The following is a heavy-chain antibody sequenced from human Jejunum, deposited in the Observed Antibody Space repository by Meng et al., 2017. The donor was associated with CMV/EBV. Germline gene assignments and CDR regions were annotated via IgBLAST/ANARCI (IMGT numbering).Heavy chain of an antibody. Sequence: QVHLQESGPGLVEPSGTLSLTCTVSGASIISYYWTWIRQPPGKGLEWIAYIYYNGITNYNPSLKSRVTISVDTSKDEFSLKLSSVTAADTAVYYCARLSSDNLGYFQHWGQGTLVTVSS. D-gene: IGHD3-22*01. CDR3: ARLSSDNLGYFQH. CDR2: IYYNGIT. J-gene: IGHJ1*01. V-gene: IGHV4-59*01. CDR1: GASIISYY.